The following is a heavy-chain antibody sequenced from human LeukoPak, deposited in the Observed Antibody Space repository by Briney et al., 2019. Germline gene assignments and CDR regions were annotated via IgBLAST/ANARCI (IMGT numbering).Heavy chain of an antibody. Sequence: ASVKVSCKASGYTFTSYGISWVRQAPGQGLEWMGWISAYNGNTNYAQKLQGRVTITTDTSTSTAYMELRSLRSDDTAVYYCARGGNSGWRTPNDDYWGQGTLVTVSS. CDR2: ISAYNGNT. V-gene: IGHV1-18*01. CDR3: ARGGNSGWRTPNDDY. CDR1: GYTFTSYG. D-gene: IGHD6-19*01. J-gene: IGHJ4*02.